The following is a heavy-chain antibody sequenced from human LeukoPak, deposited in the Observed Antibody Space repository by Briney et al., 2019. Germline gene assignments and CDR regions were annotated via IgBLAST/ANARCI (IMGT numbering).Heavy chain of an antibody. CDR3: ARVRMIFASRSNYFDY. CDR1: GFTLSNYA. D-gene: IGHD3/OR15-3a*01. V-gene: IGHV3-30*04. Sequence: GGSLRLSCAASGFTLSNYAMHWVRQAPGKGLEWVAVMSYDGSNKYYADSVKGRFTISRGNSKNTLYLQMNSLRAEDTAVYYCARVRMIFASRSNYFDYWGQGTLVTVSS. J-gene: IGHJ4*02. CDR2: MSYDGSNK.